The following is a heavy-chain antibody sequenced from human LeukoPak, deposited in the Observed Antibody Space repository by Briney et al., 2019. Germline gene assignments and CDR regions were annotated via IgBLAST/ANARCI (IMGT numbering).Heavy chain of an antibody. CDR1: GYSISSGYY. V-gene: IGHV4-38-2*02. CDR2: IYHTGST. CDR3: ARGPYSAYSSDWRIDY. J-gene: IGHJ4*02. D-gene: IGHD6-19*01. Sequence: TSETLSLTCSVSGYSISSGYYWGWIRQPPGKGLEWIASIYHTGSTYYNPSLKRRVTISVDTSKNQFSLKVNSVTAADTAVYFCARGPYSAYSSDWRIDYWGQGTLATVSS.